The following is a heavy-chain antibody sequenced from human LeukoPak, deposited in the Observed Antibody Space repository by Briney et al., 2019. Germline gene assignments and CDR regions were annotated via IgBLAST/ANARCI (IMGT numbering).Heavy chain of an antibody. Sequence: GGSLRLSCAASGFTFSSYAMSWVRQAPGKGLEWVSAISGSATTPYYADSVKGRFTISRDNSKNTLYLQMNSLRAEDTAVYYCASDSGSYYYYYGMDVWGQGTTVTVSS. CDR3: ASDSGSYYYYYGMDV. CDR2: ISGSATTP. CDR1: GFTFSSYA. J-gene: IGHJ6*02. D-gene: IGHD1-26*01. V-gene: IGHV3-23*01.